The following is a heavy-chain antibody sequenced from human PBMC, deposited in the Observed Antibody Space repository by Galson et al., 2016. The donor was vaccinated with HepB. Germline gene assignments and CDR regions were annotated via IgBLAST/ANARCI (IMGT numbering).Heavy chain of an antibody. CDR2: ISGTGSRI. CDR3: ARDLTPRGFSYSF. CDR1: GFNFNDFS. J-gene: IGHJ1*01. V-gene: IGHV3-48*01. Sequence: SLRLSCAVSGFNFNDFSMNWIRQAPGKGLEWLSYISGTGSRILYADSVKGRFTISKDKAKPPLYLQMSSLRVEDTAVYYCARDLTPRGFSYSFWGQGTLVAVSS. D-gene: IGHD3-10*01.